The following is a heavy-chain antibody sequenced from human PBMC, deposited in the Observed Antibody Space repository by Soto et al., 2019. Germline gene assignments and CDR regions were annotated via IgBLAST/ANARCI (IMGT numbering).Heavy chain of an antibody. CDR1: GFTFSSYS. CDR3: ARVSIVVVVGDYYYMDV. CDR2: ISSSSSTI. Sequence: PGGSLRLSCAASGFTFSSYSMNWVRQAPGKGLEWVSYISSSSSTIYYADSVKGRFTISRDNAKNSLYLQMNSLRAEDTAVYYCARVSIVVVVGDYYYMDVWGKGTKVTVSS. J-gene: IGHJ6*03. V-gene: IGHV3-48*01. D-gene: IGHD2-15*01.